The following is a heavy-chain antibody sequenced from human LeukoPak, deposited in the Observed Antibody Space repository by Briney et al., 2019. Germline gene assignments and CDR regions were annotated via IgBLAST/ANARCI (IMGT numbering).Heavy chain of an antibody. V-gene: IGHV3-7*01. CDR2: IKQDGSEK. Sequence: GGSLRLSCAASGFTFSSYSMNWVRQAPGKVLEWVANIKQDGSEKYYVDSVKGRFTISRDNAKNSLYLQMNSLRAEDTAVYYCAGVDWYSSSWYQDAFDIWGQGTMVTVSS. J-gene: IGHJ3*02. CDR3: AGVDWYSSSWYQDAFDI. CDR1: GFTFSSYS. D-gene: IGHD6-13*01.